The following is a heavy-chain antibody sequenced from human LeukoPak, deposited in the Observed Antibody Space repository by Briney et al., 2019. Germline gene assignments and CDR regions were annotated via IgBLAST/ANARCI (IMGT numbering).Heavy chain of an antibody. CDR1: GFTFSSYW. Sequence: PGGSLRLSCAASGFTFSSYWMSWVRQAPGKGLEWVANIKQDGSEKYYVDSVKGRFTISRDNAKNSLYLQMNSLRAEDTAVYYCARGGWFDFWSGPDVKTDAFDIWGQGTMVTVSS. CDR3: ARGGWFDFWSGPDVKTDAFDI. V-gene: IGHV3-7*01. D-gene: IGHD3-3*01. J-gene: IGHJ3*02. CDR2: IKQDGSEK.